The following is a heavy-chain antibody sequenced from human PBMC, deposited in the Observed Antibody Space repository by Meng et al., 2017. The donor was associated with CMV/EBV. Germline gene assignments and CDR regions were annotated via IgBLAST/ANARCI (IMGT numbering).Heavy chain of an antibody. CDR2: ISSSSSTI. CDR1: GFTFSSYS. V-gene: IGHV3-48*04. D-gene: IGHD6-13*01. J-gene: IGHJ2*01. CDR3: ARVEYSSSSRYWYLWYFDL. Sequence: GESLKISCAASGFTFSSYSMNWVRQAPGKGLEWVSYISSSSSTIYYADSVKGRFTISRDNAKNSLYLQMNSLRAEDTAVYYCARVEYSSSSRYWYLWYFDLWGRGTLVTVSS.